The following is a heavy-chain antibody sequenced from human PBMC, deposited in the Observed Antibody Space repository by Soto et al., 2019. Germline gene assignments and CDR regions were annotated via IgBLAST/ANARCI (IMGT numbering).Heavy chain of an antibody. V-gene: IGHV3-48*01. CDR2: ISSSSTI. J-gene: IGHJ4*02. D-gene: IGHD6-19*01. Sequence: PGGSLRLSCAASGFTFSTYSMNWVRQAPGKGLEWVSSISSSSTIYYADSVKGRFTISRDNSKNTLYLQMNSLRAEDTAVYYCARRSSGWYFDYWGQGTLVTVSS. CDR3: ARRSSGWYFDY. CDR1: GFTFSTYS.